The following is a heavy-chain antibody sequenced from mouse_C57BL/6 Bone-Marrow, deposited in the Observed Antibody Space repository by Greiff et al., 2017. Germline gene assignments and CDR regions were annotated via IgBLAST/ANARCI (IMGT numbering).Heavy chain of an antibody. Sequence: QVQLQQSGAELARPGASVKLSCKASGYTFTSYGISWVKQRTGQGLEWIGEIYPRSGNTYYNEKFKGKATLTADKSSSTAYMELRGLTSEDSAVYFCARPHYGSSPAWFAYWGQGTLVTVSA. D-gene: IGHD1-1*01. J-gene: IGHJ3*01. CDR1: GYTFTSYG. CDR3: ARPHYGSSPAWFAY. V-gene: IGHV1-81*01. CDR2: IYPRSGNT.